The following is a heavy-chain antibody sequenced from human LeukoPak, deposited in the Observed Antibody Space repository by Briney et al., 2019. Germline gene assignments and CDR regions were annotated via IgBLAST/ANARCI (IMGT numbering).Heavy chain of an antibody. CDR3: ARGGNYDFWSGYTQNWFDP. J-gene: IGHJ5*02. Sequence: PGGSLRLSCAASGFTFSSYSMNWVRQAPGKGLEWVSYISSSSSTIYYADSVKGRFTISRDNAKNSLYLQMNSLRAEDTAVYYCARGGNYDFWSGYTQNWFDPWGQGTLVTVSS. CDR1: GFTFSSYS. D-gene: IGHD3-3*01. V-gene: IGHV3-48*01. CDR2: ISSSSSTI.